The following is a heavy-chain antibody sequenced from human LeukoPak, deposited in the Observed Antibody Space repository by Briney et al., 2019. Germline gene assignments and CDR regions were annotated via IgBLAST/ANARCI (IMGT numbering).Heavy chain of an antibody. J-gene: IGHJ4*02. CDR2: LVYDERI. V-gene: IGHV3-33*08. Sequence: GGSLRLSCAASGFTFSGSAMHWVRQAPGKGLEWVARLVYDERIDYANSVKGRFSISRDNSKNTLFLDMSDLRVEDTAVYYCARDLSAAFDFWGQGVLVTVSS. CDR3: ARDLSAAFDF. D-gene: IGHD6-19*01. CDR1: GFTFSGSA.